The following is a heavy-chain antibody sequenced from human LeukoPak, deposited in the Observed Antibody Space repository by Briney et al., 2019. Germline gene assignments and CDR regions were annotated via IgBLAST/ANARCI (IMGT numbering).Heavy chain of an antibody. Sequence: ASVKVSCKASGYTFTSYGINWVRQATGQGLEWMGWMNPNSGNTGYAQKFQGRVTMTRNTSISTAYMELSSLRSEDTAVYYCAREGQSPGVATVASFDYWGQGTLVTVSS. V-gene: IGHV1-8*02. CDR3: AREGQSPGVATVASFDY. CDR1: GYTFTSYG. J-gene: IGHJ4*02. CDR2: MNPNSGNT. D-gene: IGHD5-12*01.